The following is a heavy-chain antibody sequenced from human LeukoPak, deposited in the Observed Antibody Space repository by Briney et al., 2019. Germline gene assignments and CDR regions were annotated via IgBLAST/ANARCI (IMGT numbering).Heavy chain of an antibody. CDR3: AKTQWKVGSTDYFDY. Sequence: GGSLRLSCAASGFALHQYAMTWVGQAPGKGLEWVSNINDDGRERHYPDSVKGRFTISRDNSKNTLFLQMDSLRAEDTAVYYCAKTQWKVGSTDYFDYWGQGLRVTVFS. CDR1: GFALHQYA. D-gene: IGHD1-26*01. CDR2: INDDGRER. V-gene: IGHV3-23*01. J-gene: IGHJ4*02.